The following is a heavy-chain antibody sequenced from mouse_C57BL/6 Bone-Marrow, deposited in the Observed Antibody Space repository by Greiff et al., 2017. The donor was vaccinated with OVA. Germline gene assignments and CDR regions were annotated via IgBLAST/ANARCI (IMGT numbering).Heavy chain of an antibody. CDR3: ARRTGTGYFDY. D-gene: IGHD4-1*01. J-gene: IGHJ2*01. CDR2: ISNLAYSI. V-gene: IGHV5-15*04. Sequence: EVKLMESGGGLVQPGGSLKLSCAASGFTFSDYGMAWVRQAPRQGPEWVAFISNLAYSIYYADTVTGRFTISRENAKNTLYLEMSSLRSEDTAMYYCARRTGTGYFDYWGQGTTLTVSS. CDR1: GFTFSDYG.